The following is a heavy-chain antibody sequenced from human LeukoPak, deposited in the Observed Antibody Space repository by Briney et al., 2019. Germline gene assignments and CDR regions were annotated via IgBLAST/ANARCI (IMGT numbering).Heavy chain of an antibody. Sequence: SETLSLTCTVSGYSISSGYYWGWIRPPPGKGLERIGSIYHSRSTYYNPSLKTLLTISLDTSKNQFSLKLSSVTAADTAVYYCARDTSFYDFWSGYYSGWFDPWGQGTLVTVSS. J-gene: IGHJ5*02. CDR2: IYHSRST. V-gene: IGHV4-38-2*02. CDR3: ARDTSFYDFWSGYYSGWFDP. D-gene: IGHD3-3*01. CDR1: GYSISSGYY.